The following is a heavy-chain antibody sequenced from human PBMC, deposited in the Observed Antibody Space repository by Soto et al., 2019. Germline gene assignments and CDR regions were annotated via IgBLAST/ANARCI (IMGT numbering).Heavy chain of an antibody. CDR2: IYASGYTT. CDR3: AKNYFFDS. J-gene: IGHJ4*02. CDR1: GFTFSSYA. Sequence: GGSLRLSCVASGFTFSSYAMSWVRQAPGKGLEWVSSIYASGYTTYYADSVKGRFTISRDNSKDTLFLQMIGLRAEDTALYYCAKNYFFDSWGQGTLVTVSS. V-gene: IGHV3-23*05.